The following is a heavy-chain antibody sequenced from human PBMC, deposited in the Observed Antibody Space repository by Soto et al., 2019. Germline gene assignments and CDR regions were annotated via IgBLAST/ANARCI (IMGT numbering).Heavy chain of an antibody. Sequence: TLSLTCTVSGASISSYYWGRIRQPAGKGLEWIGRIYTRGSTNYNPSLKSRVTMSVDMSKNQFSLKLSSVTAADTAVYYCARAVHYYDSSGYFDYWGQGSLVTVSS. D-gene: IGHD3-22*01. CDR3: ARAVHYYDSSGYFDY. V-gene: IGHV4-4*07. CDR2: IYTRGST. CDR1: GASISSYY. J-gene: IGHJ4*02.